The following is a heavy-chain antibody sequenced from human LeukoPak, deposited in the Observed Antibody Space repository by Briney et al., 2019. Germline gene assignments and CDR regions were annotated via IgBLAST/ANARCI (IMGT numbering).Heavy chain of an antibody. Sequence: ASVKVSCKASGYTFTSYYMHWVRQAPGQGLEWMGIINPSGGSTSYAQKFQGRVTMTRDTSTSTVYMELGSLRSEDTAVYYCARDKSGHYYDSSGQLDYWGQGTLVTVSS. D-gene: IGHD3-22*01. J-gene: IGHJ4*02. CDR3: ARDKSGHYYDSSGQLDY. V-gene: IGHV1-46*01. CDR2: INPSGGST. CDR1: GYTFTSYY.